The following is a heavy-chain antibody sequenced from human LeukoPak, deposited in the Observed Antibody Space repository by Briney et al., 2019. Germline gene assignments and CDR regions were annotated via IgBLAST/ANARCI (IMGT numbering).Heavy chain of an antibody. V-gene: IGHV3-53*01. CDR1: GFTVSSNY. D-gene: IGHD1-26*01. CDR2: IYIGGST. J-gene: IGHJ4*02. Sequence: GGSLRLSCAASGFTVSSNYMSWVRQAPGKGLEWVSVIYIGGSTYYADSVKGRFTISRDNAKNSLYVQMNSLRAEDTALYYCARGGYSGSYFAYWGQGTLVTVSS. CDR3: ARGGYSGSYFAY.